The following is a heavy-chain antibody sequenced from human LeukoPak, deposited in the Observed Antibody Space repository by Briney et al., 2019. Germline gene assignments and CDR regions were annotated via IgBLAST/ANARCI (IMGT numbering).Heavy chain of an antibody. CDR3: ARIATVTPHYYYYYMDV. CDR1: GFTFSDYY. V-gene: IGHV3-11*04. J-gene: IGHJ6*03. CDR2: ISSSGSTI. D-gene: IGHD4-17*01. Sequence: PGGSLRLSCAASGFTFSDYYMSWIRQAPGKGLEWVSYISSSGSTIYYADSVKGRFTISRDNAKNPLYLQMNSLRAEDTAVYYCARIATVTPHYYYYYMDVWGKGTTVTVSS.